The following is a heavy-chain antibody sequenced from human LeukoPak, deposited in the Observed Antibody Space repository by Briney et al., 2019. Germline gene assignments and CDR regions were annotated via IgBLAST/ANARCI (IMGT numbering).Heavy chain of an antibody. CDR1: GFTFSSYG. J-gene: IGHJ6*02. CDR2: IAYDGSNK. V-gene: IGHV3-30*03. D-gene: IGHD3-22*01. CDR3: ARDQGVVVHGKYHYYGMDV. Sequence: GSLRLSCAASGFTFSSYGIHWVRQAPGEGLEWVAAIAYDGSNKYYADSVKGRFTISRDNSKKTLYLQMNSLRAEDTAVYYCARDQGVVVHGKYHYYGMDVWGQGTTVTVSS.